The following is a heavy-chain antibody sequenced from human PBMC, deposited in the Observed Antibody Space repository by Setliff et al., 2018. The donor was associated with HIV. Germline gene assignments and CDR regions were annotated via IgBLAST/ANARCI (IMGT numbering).Heavy chain of an antibody. CDR2: INSDGSTT. D-gene: IGHD6-19*01. V-gene: IGHV3-74*01. CDR1: GFTFSSYW. J-gene: IGHJ3*02. CDR3: ASQIAVGI. Sequence: GGSLRLSCAASGFTFSSYWMHWVRQAPGKGLVWFSHINSDGSTTNYADSVKGRFTISRDNAKNTLYLEMNSLTAEDTAVYYCASQIAVGIWGQGTMVTVSS.